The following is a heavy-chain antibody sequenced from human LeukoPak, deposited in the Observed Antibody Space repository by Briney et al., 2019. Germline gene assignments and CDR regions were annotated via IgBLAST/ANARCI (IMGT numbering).Heavy chain of an antibody. V-gene: IGHV1-2*02. CDR2: INPNSVGT. Sequence: WASVKVSCKASGYTFTGYYMHCVRQAPGQGLEWIGWINPNSVGTNYAQKFQSMVTMTRDTSISTAYMELSRLRSDDTAVYYCARDGDYDILTGYTLTYYFDYWGQGTLVTVSS. J-gene: IGHJ4*02. CDR1: GYTFTGYY. CDR3: ARDGDYDILTGYTLTYYFDY. D-gene: IGHD3-9*01.